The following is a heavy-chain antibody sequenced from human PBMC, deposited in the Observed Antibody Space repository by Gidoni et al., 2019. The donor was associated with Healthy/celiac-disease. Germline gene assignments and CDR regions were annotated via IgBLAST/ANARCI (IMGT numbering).Heavy chain of an antibody. D-gene: IGHD3-3*01. CDR2: ISGSGGST. CDR3: AKVSGFLDTIEGYMDV. CDR1: GFTFSSYA. J-gene: IGHJ6*03. Sequence: EVQLLESGGGLVQPGGSLRLSCAASGFTFSSYAMSWVRQAPGKGLEWVSAISGSGGSTYYADSVKGRFTISRDNSKNTLYLQMNSLRAEDTAVYYCAKVSGFLDTIEGYMDVWGKGTTVTVSS. V-gene: IGHV3-23*01.